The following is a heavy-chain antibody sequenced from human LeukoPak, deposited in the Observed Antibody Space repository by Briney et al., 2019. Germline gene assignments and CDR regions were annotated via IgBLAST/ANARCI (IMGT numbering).Heavy chain of an antibody. D-gene: IGHD6-13*01. Sequence: GRSLRLSCAASGFTFSSYAMHWVRQAPGKGLEWVAVISYDGSNKYYADSVKGRFTISRDNSKNTLYLQMNNLRAEDTAVYYCAREPPLGYWGQGTLVTVSS. CDR1: GFTFSSYA. CDR2: ISYDGSNK. J-gene: IGHJ4*02. V-gene: IGHV3-30-3*01. CDR3: AREPPLGY.